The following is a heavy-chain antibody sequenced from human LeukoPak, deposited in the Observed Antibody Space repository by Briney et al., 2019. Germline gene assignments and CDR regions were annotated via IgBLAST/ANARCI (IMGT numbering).Heavy chain of an antibody. Sequence: GASVKVSCKASGGTFSKNVVSWVRQAPGQGLEWMGGIIPIFGTANYAQKFQGRVTITADESTSTAYMELSSLRSEDTAVYYCARGYDPSSSWYNYYYYMDVWGKGTTVTVSS. V-gene: IGHV1-69*13. CDR2: IIPIFGTA. D-gene: IGHD6-13*01. CDR3: ARGYDPSSSWYNYYYYMDV. J-gene: IGHJ6*03. CDR1: GGTFSKNV.